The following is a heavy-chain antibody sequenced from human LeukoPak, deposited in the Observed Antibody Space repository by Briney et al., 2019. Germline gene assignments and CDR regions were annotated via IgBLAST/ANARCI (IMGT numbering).Heavy chain of an antibody. CDR1: GFTFSSYS. Sequence: SGGSLRLSCAASGFTFSSYSMNWVRQAPGKGLEWVSSISSSSSYIYYADSVKGRFTISRDNAKNSLYLQMNSLRAEDTAVYYCARGGGSRNSRRFDYWGQGTLVTVSS. J-gene: IGHJ4*02. CDR3: ARGGGSRNSRRFDY. V-gene: IGHV3-21*01. D-gene: IGHD1-14*01. CDR2: ISSSSSYI.